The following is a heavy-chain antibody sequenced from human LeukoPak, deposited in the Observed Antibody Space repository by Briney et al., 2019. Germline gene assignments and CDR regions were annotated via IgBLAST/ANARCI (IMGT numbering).Heavy chain of an antibody. D-gene: IGHD1-26*01. J-gene: IGHJ4*02. Sequence: PGGSLRLSCAASGFTFSSYSMNWVRQAPGKGPEWVSYISSSSSTIYYADSVKGRFTISRDNAKNSLYLQMNSLRAEDTAVYYCATSGNYNRYYFDCWGQGTLVTVSS. CDR2: ISSSSSTI. CDR1: GFTFSSYS. CDR3: ATSGNYNRYYFDC. V-gene: IGHV3-48*04.